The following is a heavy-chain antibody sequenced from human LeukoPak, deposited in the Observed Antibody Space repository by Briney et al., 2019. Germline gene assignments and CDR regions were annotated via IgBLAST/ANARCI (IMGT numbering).Heavy chain of an antibody. Sequence: GGSLRLSWAASGFTFSSYGMHWVRQAPAKGLEWVAVISYDGSNKYYADSVKGRFTISRDNSKNTLYLQMNSLRAEDTAVYYCAKDLASTSPGYNYGMDVWGKGTTVTVSS. CDR2: ISYDGSNK. J-gene: IGHJ6*04. CDR1: GFTFSSYG. CDR3: AKDLASTSPGYNYGMDV. V-gene: IGHV3-30*18. D-gene: IGHD5-24*01.